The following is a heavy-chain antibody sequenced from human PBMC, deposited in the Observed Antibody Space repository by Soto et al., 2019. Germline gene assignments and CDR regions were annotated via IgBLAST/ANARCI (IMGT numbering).Heavy chain of an antibody. D-gene: IGHD3-3*01. V-gene: IGHV4-30-4*01. J-gene: IGHJ6*02. Sequence: SETLSLTCTVSGGSISSGDYYWSWIRQPPGKGLEWIGYIYYSGSTYYNPSLKSRVTISVDTSKNQFSLKLSSVTAADTAVYYCARDRRRFLEWLLPPPSYCYGMDVWGQGTTVTVSS. CDR2: IYYSGST. CDR3: ARDRRRFLEWLLPPPSYCYGMDV. CDR1: GGSISSGDYY.